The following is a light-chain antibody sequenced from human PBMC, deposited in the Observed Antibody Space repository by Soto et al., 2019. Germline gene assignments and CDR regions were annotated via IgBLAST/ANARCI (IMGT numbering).Light chain of an antibody. J-gene: IGLJ1*01. CDR2: GNS. V-gene: IGLV1-40*01. Sequence: QSVLTQPPSVSGAPGPRVTISCTGSSSNIGAGYDVHWYQQLPGTAPKLLIYGNSNRPSGVPDRFSGSKSGTSASLAITGLQAEDEADYYCQSYDRSLSGLYVLGTGTKVTVL. CDR3: QSYDRSLSGLYV. CDR1: SSNIGAGYD.